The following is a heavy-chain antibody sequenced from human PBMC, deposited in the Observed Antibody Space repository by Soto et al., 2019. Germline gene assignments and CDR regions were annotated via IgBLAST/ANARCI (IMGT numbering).Heavy chain of an antibody. CDR3: ARGLVPAAFDY. CDR1: GFTFSSYG. D-gene: IGHD2-2*01. J-gene: IGHJ4*02. Sequence: EVQLVESGGGLVMPGGSLRLSCAASGFTFSSYGMNWVRQAPGKGLEWVSSITGNSDHIHYADSVQGRFTFSRDNAKNSLYLQMNSLRAEDTAVYYCARGLVPAAFDYWGQGTLVTVSS. CDR2: ITGNSDHI. V-gene: IGHV3-21*02.